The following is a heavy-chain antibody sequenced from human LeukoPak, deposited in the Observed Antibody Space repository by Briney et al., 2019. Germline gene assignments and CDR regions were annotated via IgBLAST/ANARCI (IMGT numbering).Heavy chain of an antibody. V-gene: IGHV4-59*12. CDR2: IYYSGST. CDR1: GGSISSYY. J-gene: IGHJ4*02. Sequence: PSETLSLTGTVSGGSISSYYWSWIRQPPGKGLEWIGYIYYSGSTNYNPSLKSRVTISVDTSKNQFSLKVSSVTAADTAVYYCARKAVGPTSNYFDYWGQGTLVTVSS. CDR3: ARKAVGPTSNYFDY. D-gene: IGHD1-26*01.